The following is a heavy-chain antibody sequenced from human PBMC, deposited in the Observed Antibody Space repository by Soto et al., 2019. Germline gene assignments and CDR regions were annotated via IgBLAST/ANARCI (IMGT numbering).Heavy chain of an antibody. V-gene: IGHV4-59*08. CDR1: GGSISNYY. CDR2: ISYSGST. J-gene: IGHJ4*02. Sequence: SETLSLTCTVSGGSISNYYWSWIRQPPGKGLELIGYISYSGSTNYNPSLKSRVTISVDTSKNQFSLKLSSVTAADTAVYYCARHHDSWGQGTLVTVSS. CDR3: ARHHDS.